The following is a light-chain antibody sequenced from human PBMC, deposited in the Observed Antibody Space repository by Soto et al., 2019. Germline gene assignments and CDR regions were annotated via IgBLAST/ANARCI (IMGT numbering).Light chain of an antibody. CDR1: QSVNTK. V-gene: IGKV3-20*01. CDR3: QQYGGSPIT. CDR2: GAS. J-gene: IGKJ5*01. Sequence: IVLTQSPGTLSLSPGDRVTLSCRASQSVNTKLAWYQQKPGQAPTLLMSGASNRASGVPVRFSGSGSRTDFTLTISRLEPEDFALYYCQQYGGSPITFGLGTRLEIK.